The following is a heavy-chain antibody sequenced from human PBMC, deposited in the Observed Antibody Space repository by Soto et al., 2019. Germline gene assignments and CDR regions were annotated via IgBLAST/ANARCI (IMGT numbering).Heavy chain of an antibody. CDR1: GFTFSSYS. D-gene: IGHD6-6*01. CDR3: ARDPRIAALPHDV. Sequence: EVQLVESGGGLVKPGGSLRLSCAASGFTFSSYSMNWVRQAPGKGLEWVSSISSSSSYIYYADSVKGRFTISRDNAKNSLYMQMNSLRAEDTAVYYCARDPRIAALPHDVWGKGTTVTVSS. CDR2: ISSSSSYI. J-gene: IGHJ6*04. V-gene: IGHV3-21*01.